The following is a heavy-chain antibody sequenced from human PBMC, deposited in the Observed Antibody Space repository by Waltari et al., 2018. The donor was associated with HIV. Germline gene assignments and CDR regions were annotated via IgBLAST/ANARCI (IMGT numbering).Heavy chain of an antibody. Sequence: EVQLVESGGGLVKPGGSLRLSCAVSELTFNNAWMSWVRQAPGKGLEWIGRVKSKSDGGTADYAAPVKGRFTISRDDSKNTLYLQMNSLKIDDTAVYYCTTDHLDYLSYWGQGTLVTVSS. J-gene: IGHJ4*02. CDR3: TTDHLDYLSY. V-gene: IGHV3-15*01. CDR1: ELTFNNAW. CDR2: VKSKSDGGTA.